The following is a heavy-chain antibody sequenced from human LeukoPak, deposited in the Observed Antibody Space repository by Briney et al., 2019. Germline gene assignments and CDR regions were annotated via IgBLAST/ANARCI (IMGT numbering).Heavy chain of an antibody. CDR2: INPNSGGT. Sequence: ASVKVSCKASEYTFTGYYMHWVRQAPGQGLEWMGWINPNSGGTNYTQKFQGRVTMTRDTSISTAYMELSRLRSDDTAVYYCARSRGYYDRGWFDPWGQGTLVTVSP. CDR3: ARSRGYYDRGWFDP. CDR1: EYTFTGYY. D-gene: IGHD3-22*01. J-gene: IGHJ5*02. V-gene: IGHV1-2*02.